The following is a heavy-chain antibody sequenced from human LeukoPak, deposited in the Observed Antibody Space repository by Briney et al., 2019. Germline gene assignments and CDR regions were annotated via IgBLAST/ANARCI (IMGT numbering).Heavy chain of an antibody. Sequence: PGWSLRLSCAASGFTFSSHAMHWVRQAPGKGLEWVAVISFDGSNKYYADSVKGRFTISRDNSKNTLYLQMNSLRTEDTAVYYCASVGGYDPLFDYWGQGTLVTVSS. V-gene: IGHV3-30-3*01. J-gene: IGHJ4*02. CDR2: ISFDGSNK. CDR1: GFTFSSHA. CDR3: ASVGGYDPLFDY. D-gene: IGHD5-12*01.